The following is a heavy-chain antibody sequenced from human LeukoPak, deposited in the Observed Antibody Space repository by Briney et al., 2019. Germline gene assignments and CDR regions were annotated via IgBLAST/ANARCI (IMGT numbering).Heavy chain of an antibody. CDR3: AKDPYDSGGYHFDY. J-gene: IGHJ4*02. CDR2: ISYSDDHT. V-gene: IGHV3-23*01. CDR1: GFTFSSYA. D-gene: IGHD3-22*01. Sequence: QSGGSLRLSCAASGFTFSSYAMNWVRQAPGKGLEWVSAISYSDDHTYYADSVKGRFTISRDNSKNTLYLQMSSLRAEDTAVYYCAKDPYDSGGYHFDYWGQGTLVTVSS.